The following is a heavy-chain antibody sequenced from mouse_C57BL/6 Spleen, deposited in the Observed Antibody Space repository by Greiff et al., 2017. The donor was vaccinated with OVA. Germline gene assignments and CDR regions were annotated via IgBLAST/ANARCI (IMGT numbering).Heavy chain of an antibody. CDR1: GFNIKNTY. CDR2: IDPANGNT. CDR3: ASHYYGSSYYYAMDY. Sequence: VQLKQSVAELVRPGASVKLSCTASGFNIKNTYMHWVKQRPEQGLEWIGRIDPANGNTKYAPKFQGKATITADTSSNTAYLQLSSLTSEDTAIYYCASHYYGSSYYYAMDYWGQGTSVTVSS. V-gene: IGHV14-3*01. J-gene: IGHJ4*01. D-gene: IGHD1-1*01.